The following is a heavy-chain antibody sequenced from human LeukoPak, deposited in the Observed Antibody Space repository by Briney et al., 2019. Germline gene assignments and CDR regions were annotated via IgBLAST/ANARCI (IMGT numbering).Heavy chain of an antibody. V-gene: IGHV3-9*01. Sequence: GGSLRLSCAASGFTFDDYGMHWVRQAPGKGLEWVSGISWNSNNIDYADSVKGRFTISRGNAKNSLYLQMNSLRAEDSALYYCAKGKGSYYGSGSYSFFDHWGQGALVTVSS. CDR2: ISWNSNNI. J-gene: IGHJ4*02. D-gene: IGHD3-10*01. CDR1: GFTFDDYG. CDR3: AKGKGSYYGSGSYSFFDH.